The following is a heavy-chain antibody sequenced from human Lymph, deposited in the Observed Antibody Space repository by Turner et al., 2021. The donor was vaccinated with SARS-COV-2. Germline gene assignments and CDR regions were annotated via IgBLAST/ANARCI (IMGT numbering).Heavy chain of an antibody. CDR1: GFTFSSYA. J-gene: IGHJ4*02. V-gene: IGHV3-23*01. Sequence: EVKLLESGGGLVQPGGSLRLSCAASGFTFSSYAMSWVRQAPGKGLEGVSAISGSGGSTDYADSVKGRFTISRDNAKNTLYLQMNSLRAEDTAVYYCAKDPNWYVLSAVDYWGQGTLVTVSS. CDR3: AKDPNWYVLSAVDY. CDR2: ISGSGGST. D-gene: IGHD1-1*01.